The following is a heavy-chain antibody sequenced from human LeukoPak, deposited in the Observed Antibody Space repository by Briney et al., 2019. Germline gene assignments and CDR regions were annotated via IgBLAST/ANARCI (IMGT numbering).Heavy chain of an antibody. Sequence: SETLSLTCTVSGGSISSHYWSWIRQPPGKGLEWIGYIYYSGSANYNPSLKSRVTISVDTSKNQFSLKLSSVTAADTAVYYRARNDVVTTQFDYWGQGTLVTVSS. J-gene: IGHJ4*02. V-gene: IGHV4-59*11. D-gene: IGHD5-12*01. CDR2: IYYSGSA. CDR3: ARNDVVTTQFDY. CDR1: GGSISSHY.